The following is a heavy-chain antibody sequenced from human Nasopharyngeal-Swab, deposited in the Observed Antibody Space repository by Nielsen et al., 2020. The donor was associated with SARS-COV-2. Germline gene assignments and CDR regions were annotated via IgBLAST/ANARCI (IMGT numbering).Heavy chain of an antibody. CDR2: IIPIFGTA. V-gene: IGHV1-69*13. CDR1: GGTFSSYA. J-gene: IGHJ4*02. Sequence: SVKVSCKASGGTFSSYAISWVRQAPGQGLEWMGGIIPIFGTAKYAQKFQGRVTITADESTSTAYMELSSLRSEDTAVYYCARDLEYSSSSVYFDYWGQGTLVTVSS. D-gene: IGHD6-6*01. CDR3: ARDLEYSSSSVYFDY.